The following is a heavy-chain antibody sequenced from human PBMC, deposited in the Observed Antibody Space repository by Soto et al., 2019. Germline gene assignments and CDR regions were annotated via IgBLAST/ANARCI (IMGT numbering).Heavy chain of an antibody. V-gene: IGHV1-18*01. CDR2: ISAYNGNT. CDR1: GYTFTSYG. CDR3: ARDMEGITMVRGVTTFDY. Sequence: ASVKVSCKASGYTFTSYGISWVRQAPGQGLEWMGWISAYNGNTNYAQKLQGRVTMTTDTSTSTAYMELRSLRSDDTAVYYCARDMEGITMVRGVTTFDYWGQGTLVTVSS. D-gene: IGHD3-10*01. J-gene: IGHJ4*02.